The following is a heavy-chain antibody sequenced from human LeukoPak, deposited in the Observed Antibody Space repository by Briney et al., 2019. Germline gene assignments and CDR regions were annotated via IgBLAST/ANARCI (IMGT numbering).Heavy chain of an antibody. CDR3: VAYTNSLRWFDP. Sequence: SETLSLTCTVSDDSISSISFYWGWIRQPPGKGLEWIGSIYYGGTTYYNPSLESRVTMSLDTSKKQFSLRLRSVTAADTAVYYCVAYTNSLRWFDPWGQGTLVIVSS. CDR1: DDSISSISFY. CDR2: IYYGGTT. J-gene: IGHJ5*02. D-gene: IGHD6-13*01. V-gene: IGHV4-39*07.